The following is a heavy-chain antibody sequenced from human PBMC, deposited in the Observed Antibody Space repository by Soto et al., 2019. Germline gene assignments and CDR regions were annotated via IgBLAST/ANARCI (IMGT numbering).Heavy chain of an antibody. CDR2: ISSSDSII. CDR3: ARDLGYYDSSGYFDC. V-gene: IGHV3-11*01. J-gene: IGHJ4*02. Sequence: GGSLRLSCAASGFTFSDYYMSWIRRAPGKGLEWVSYISSSDSIIYYSDSVKGRFIISRDNAKNSLYLQMNSLRAEDTAVYYCARDLGYYDSSGYFDCWGQGTLVTVSS. CDR1: GFTFSDYY. D-gene: IGHD3-22*01.